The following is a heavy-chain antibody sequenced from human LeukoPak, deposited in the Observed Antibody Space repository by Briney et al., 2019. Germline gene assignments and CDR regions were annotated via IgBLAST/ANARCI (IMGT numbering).Heavy chain of an antibody. Sequence: GGSLRLSCAASGFTFSSYSMNWVRQAPGKGLEWVSSIGSISTYIYYTDSVKGRFTISRDNAKNSLYLQMNSLRAEDTAVYYCAASTKHTAMVDYWGQGTLVTVSS. J-gene: IGHJ4*02. CDR1: GFTFSSYS. D-gene: IGHD5-18*01. CDR2: IGSISTYI. CDR3: AASTKHTAMVDY. V-gene: IGHV3-21*01.